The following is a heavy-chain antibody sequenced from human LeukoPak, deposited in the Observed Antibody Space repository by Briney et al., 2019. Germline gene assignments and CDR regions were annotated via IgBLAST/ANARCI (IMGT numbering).Heavy chain of an antibody. D-gene: IGHD6-19*01. V-gene: IGHV4-4*07. CDR3: ARDSSGWSHTDAFDI. Sequence: SETLSLTCTVSGGSISSYYWSWIRQPAGKGLEWIGRIYTSGSTNYNPSLKSRVTMSIDTSKTRFSLKLSSVTAADTAIYYCARDSSGWSHTDAFDIWGQGTKVTVSS. J-gene: IGHJ3*02. CDR2: IYTSGST. CDR1: GGSISSYY.